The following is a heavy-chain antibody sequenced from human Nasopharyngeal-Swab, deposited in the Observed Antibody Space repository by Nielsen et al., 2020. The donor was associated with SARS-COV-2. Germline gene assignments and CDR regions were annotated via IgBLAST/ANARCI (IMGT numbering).Heavy chain of an antibody. D-gene: IGHD4-17*01. CDR1: GGSISSYY. V-gene: IGHV4-59*01. Sequence: SETLSLTCTFSGGSISSYYWSWIRQPPGKGLEWIGYIYYSGSTNYNPSLKSRVTISVDTSKNQFSLKLSSVTAADTAVYYCARGRLPGGDYENYWGQGTLVTVSS. J-gene: IGHJ4*02. CDR3: ARGRLPGGDYENY. CDR2: IYYSGST.